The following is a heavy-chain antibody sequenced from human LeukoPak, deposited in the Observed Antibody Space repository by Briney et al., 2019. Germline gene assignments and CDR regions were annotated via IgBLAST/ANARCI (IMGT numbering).Heavy chain of an antibody. Sequence: GGSLRLSCTASGFTFGDYAMSWVRQAPGKGLEWVGFIRSKAYGGTTGYAASVKGRFTISRDDSKSIAYLQMNSLKTEDTAVYYCTRDRASYDFWSGYQRFYFDYWGQGTLVTVSS. D-gene: IGHD3-3*01. CDR3: TRDRASYDFWSGYQRFYFDY. CDR1: GFTFGDYA. J-gene: IGHJ4*02. CDR2: IRSKAYGGTT. V-gene: IGHV3-49*04.